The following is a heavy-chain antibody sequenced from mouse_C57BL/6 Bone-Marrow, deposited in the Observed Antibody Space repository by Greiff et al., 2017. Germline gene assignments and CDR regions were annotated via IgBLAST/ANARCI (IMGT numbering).Heavy chain of an antibody. CDR2: IYPRRGNT. J-gene: IGHJ2*01. Sequence: VQRVESGAELARPGASVKLSCKASGYTFTSSGISWVKQRTGQGLEWIGGIYPRRGNTYYNEKFKGKATLTADKSASTAYMELRSLTSEDSAVYFCARGDYWGQGTTLTVSS. V-gene: IGHV1-81*01. CDR3: ARGDY. CDR1: GYTFTSSG.